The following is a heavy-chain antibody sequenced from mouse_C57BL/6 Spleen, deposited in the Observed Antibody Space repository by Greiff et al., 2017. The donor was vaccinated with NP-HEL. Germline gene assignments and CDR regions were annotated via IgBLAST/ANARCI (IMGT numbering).Heavy chain of an antibody. CDR2: IDPETGGT. CDR3: TRSGDYEPY. D-gene: IGHD2-4*01. CDR1: GYTFTDYE. J-gene: IGHJ2*01. Sequence: QVQLQQSGAELVRPGASVTLSCKASGYTFTDYEMHWVKQTPVHGLEWIGAIDPETGGTAYNQKFKGKAILTADKSSSTAYMELRSLTSEDSAVYYCTRSGDYEPYWGQGTTLTVSS. V-gene: IGHV1-15*01.